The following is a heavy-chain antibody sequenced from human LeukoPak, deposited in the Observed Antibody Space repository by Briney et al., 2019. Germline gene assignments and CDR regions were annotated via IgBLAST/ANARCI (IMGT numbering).Heavy chain of an antibody. Sequence: ASVKVSRKASGYTFTRYGITWVRQAPGKGLEWMGCISAYNGDTKYAQKLQGRVTMTTDTSTSTAYMELRSLRSDDTAVYYCARDPSNSSGWYIFFDFWGQGTLVAVSS. V-gene: IGHV1-18*01. D-gene: IGHD6-19*01. CDR1: GYTFTRYG. CDR2: ISAYNGDT. CDR3: ARDPSNSSGWYIFFDF. J-gene: IGHJ4*02.